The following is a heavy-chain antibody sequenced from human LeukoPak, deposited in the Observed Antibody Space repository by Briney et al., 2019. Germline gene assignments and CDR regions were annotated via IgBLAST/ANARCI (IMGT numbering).Heavy chain of an antibody. CDR2: INGNGAAT. Sequence: GRSLRLSCAASGFTFNNYAMHWVRQAPGKGLEWVSTINGNGAATYYADSFKGRFLISRDDSKSTVYLRMNKLRVEDSGLYYCANGLAASGNFLLRDHYYFIDVWGKGTTVIVS. D-gene: IGHD1-26*01. V-gene: IGHV3-23*01. CDR3: ANGLAASGNFLLRDHYYFIDV. CDR1: GFTFNNYA. J-gene: IGHJ6*03.